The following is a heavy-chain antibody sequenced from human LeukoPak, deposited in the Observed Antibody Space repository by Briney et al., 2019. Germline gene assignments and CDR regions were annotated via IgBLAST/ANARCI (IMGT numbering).Heavy chain of an antibody. D-gene: IGHD1-1*01. Sequence: PGRSLRPSCVASGFTFSSYWMHWVRQAPGKGLVWVSRINSDESTIAYADSVKGRFTISRDNAKNSLYLQMNSLRAEDTAVYYCASPPGPSLRADNDAFDIWGQGTMVTVSS. CDR1: GFTFSSYW. CDR2: INSDESTI. J-gene: IGHJ3*02. CDR3: ASPPGPSLRADNDAFDI. V-gene: IGHV3-74*01.